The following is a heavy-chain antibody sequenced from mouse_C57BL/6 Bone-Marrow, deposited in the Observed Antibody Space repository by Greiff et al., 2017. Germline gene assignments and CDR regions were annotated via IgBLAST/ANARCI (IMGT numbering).Heavy chain of an antibody. J-gene: IGHJ4*01. V-gene: IGHV5-17*01. CDR1: GFTFSDYG. D-gene: IGHD2-3*01. CDR2: ISSGSSTI. CDR3: ARRGDGYYEEYYYAMDY. Sequence: EVMLVESGGGLVKPGGSLKLSCAASGFTFSDYGMHWVRQAPEKGLEWVAYISSGSSTIYYADTVKGRFTISCAHAQNTLFLQMTSLRSEDTAMYYCARRGDGYYEEYYYAMDYWGQGTSVTVSA.